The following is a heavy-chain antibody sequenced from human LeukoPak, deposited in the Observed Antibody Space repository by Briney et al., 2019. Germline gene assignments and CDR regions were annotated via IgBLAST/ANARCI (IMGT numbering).Heavy chain of an antibody. CDR3: VSPVFINY. CDR1: GFTFSSLG. Sequence: GSLRLSCSASGFTFSSLGMHWVRQAPGKGLEHVSTIGSDGDSTYYADSVKDRFTISRDNSKNALYLQMTSLRPEDSAVYYCVSPVFINYWGQGTLVTVPS. CDR2: IGSDGDST. V-gene: IGHV3-64D*06. J-gene: IGHJ4*01. D-gene: IGHD1-14*01.